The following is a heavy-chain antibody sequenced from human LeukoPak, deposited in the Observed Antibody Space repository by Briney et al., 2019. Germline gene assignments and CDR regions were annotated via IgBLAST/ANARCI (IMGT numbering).Heavy chain of an antibody. D-gene: IGHD3-22*01. Sequence: SETLSLTCAVSGGSISSGGYSWSWIRQPPGKGLEWIGYIYHSGSTYYNPSLKSRVTISVDRSKNQFSLKLSSVTAADTAVYYCARVRNYYDSSGWGYFDYWGQGTLVTVSS. CDR3: ARVRNYYDSSGWGYFDY. CDR2: IYHSGST. V-gene: IGHV4-30-2*01. J-gene: IGHJ4*02. CDR1: GGSISSGGYS.